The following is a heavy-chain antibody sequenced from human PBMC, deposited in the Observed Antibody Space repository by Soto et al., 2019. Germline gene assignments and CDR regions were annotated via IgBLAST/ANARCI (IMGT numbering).Heavy chain of an antibody. J-gene: IGHJ6*03. V-gene: IGHV3-53*04. CDR2: IYSGGST. Sequence: PGGSLRLSCAASGFTVSSNYMSWVRQAPGKGLEWVSVIYSGGSTYYADSVKGRLTISRHNSKNTLYLQMNSLRAEDTAVYYCATAGHYYYYYMDVWGKGTTVTVSS. CDR3: ATAGHYYYYYMDV. CDR1: GFTVSSNY.